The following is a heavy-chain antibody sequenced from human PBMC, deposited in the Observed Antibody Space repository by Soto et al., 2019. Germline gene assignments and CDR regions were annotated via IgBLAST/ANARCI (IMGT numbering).Heavy chain of an antibody. Sequence: PSETLSLTCTVSGGSVSSGSYYWSWIRQPPGKGLEWIGYIYYSGSTNYNPSLKSRVTISVDTSKNQFSLKLSSVTAADTAVYYCARERALAARIDYWGQGTLVTVSS. D-gene: IGHD6-6*01. J-gene: IGHJ4*02. CDR1: GGSVSSGSYY. CDR2: IYYSGST. V-gene: IGHV4-61*01. CDR3: ARERALAARIDY.